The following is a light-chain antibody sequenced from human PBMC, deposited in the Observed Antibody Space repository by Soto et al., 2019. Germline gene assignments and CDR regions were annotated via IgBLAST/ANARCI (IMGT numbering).Light chain of an antibody. CDR3: QQYNAWPPLIT. V-gene: IGKV3-15*01. Sequence: VLTQSPATLSLSPGERATLSCRASQNVRNSLAWFQQRPGQAPRLLIYGASTRATGVPARFSGGGSGTEFTLTISGLRSEDSATYYCQQYNAWPPLITFGPGTKVDL. CDR1: QNVRNS. J-gene: IGKJ3*01. CDR2: GAS.